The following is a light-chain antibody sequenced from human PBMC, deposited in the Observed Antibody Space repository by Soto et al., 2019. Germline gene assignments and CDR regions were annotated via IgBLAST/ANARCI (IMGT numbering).Light chain of an antibody. Sequence: QSALTQPASVSGSPGQSITISCTGTRSDVGSYNLVSWYQQHPGKAPKLMIYEGRKRPSGVSNRFSGSKSGNTASLTISGLQAEDEADYYCCSYAGSSTYVFGTGTKLTVL. CDR2: EGR. CDR3: CSYAGSSTYV. V-gene: IGLV2-23*01. CDR1: RSDVGSYNL. J-gene: IGLJ1*01.